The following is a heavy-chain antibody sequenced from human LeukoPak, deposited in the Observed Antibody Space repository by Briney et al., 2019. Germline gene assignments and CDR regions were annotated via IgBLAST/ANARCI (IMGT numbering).Heavy chain of an antibody. CDR3: ARDPPLTAMGAPTDAFDI. CDR2: INPSGGST. D-gene: IGHD5-18*01. V-gene: IGHV1-46*01. Sequence: ASVNVSCTASGYTFTGYYMHWVRQAPGQGLEWMGVINPSGGSTSYAQTYQGRVTMTRDTSTSTVYMELSSLRSEDTAVYYCARDPPLTAMGAPTDAFDIWGQGTMVTVSS. J-gene: IGHJ3*02. CDR1: GYTFTGYY.